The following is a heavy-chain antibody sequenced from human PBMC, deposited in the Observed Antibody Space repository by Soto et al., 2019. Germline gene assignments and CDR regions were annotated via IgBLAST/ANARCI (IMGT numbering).Heavy chain of an antibody. CDR3: ARGNREAVWCFGP. CDR1: GGSVSSSSCY. V-gene: IGHV4-61*01. D-gene: IGHD2-21*01. Sequence: PSETLSLTCTVFGGSVSSSSCYWGWIRQPPGKGLEWIAYIYYSGTTNYNPSLKSRATISLDTSKNQFSLDLRSVTAADTAMYYCARGNREAVWCFGPWGQGTLVTVSS. CDR2: IYYSGTT. J-gene: IGHJ5*02.